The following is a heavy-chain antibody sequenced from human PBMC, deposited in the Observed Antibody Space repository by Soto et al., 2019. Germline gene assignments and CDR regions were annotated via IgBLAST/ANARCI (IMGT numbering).Heavy chain of an antibody. D-gene: IGHD4-17*01. CDR1: GASVISAY. V-gene: IGHV4-59*02. J-gene: IGHJ4*02. CDR2: ISYNGNS. Sequence: PSETLSLTCTVSGASVISAYWSWLRQSPGKGLEWIGYISYNGNSNYNPSLKSRVTMSVDTSKNQFSMRLRSVTAADTAVSFFARGAGDYATPFDYWGQGTLVTVSS. CDR3: ARGAGDYATPFDY.